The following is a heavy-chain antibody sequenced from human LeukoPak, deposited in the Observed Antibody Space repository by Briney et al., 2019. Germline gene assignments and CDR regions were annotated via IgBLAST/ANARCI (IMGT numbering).Heavy chain of an antibody. V-gene: IGHV4-38-2*01. CDR1: GYSISSGYY. CDR2: IYHSGST. CDR3: ARLVATAHWYFDL. J-gene: IGHJ2*01. D-gene: IGHD5-18*01. Sequence: PSETLSLTCAVSGYSISSGYYWGWIRQPPGKGLEWIGSIYHSGSTYYNPSLKSRVTISVDTSKNQFSLKLSSVTAADTAVYYCARLVATAHWYFDLWGRGTLVTVSS.